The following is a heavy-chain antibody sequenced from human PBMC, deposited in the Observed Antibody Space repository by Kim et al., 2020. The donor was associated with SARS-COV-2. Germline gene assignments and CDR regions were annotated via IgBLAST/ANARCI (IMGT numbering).Heavy chain of an antibody. J-gene: IGHJ4*02. D-gene: IGHD2-2*01. Sequence: DSVKGRCTISRDNTKNSLYLQMDSLRAEDTAVYYCARDACTSTSCYEDFWGQGTLVTVSS. CDR3: ARDACTSTSCYEDF. V-gene: IGHV3-11*01.